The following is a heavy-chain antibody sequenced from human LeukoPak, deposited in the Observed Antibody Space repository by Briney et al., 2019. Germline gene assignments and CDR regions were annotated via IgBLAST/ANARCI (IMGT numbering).Heavy chain of an antibody. CDR2: ISSSGSTI. CDR1: GFTFSDYY. V-gene: IGHV3-11*04. J-gene: IGHJ5*02. D-gene: IGHD3-3*01. CDR3: ARDLGYDFWSGYLFPSRGNWFDP. Sequence: PGGSLRLSCAASGFTFSDYYMSWIRPAPGKGLEWVSYISSSGSTIYYADSVKGRFTISRDNAKNSLYLQMNSLRAEDTAVYYCARDLGYDFWSGYLFPSRGNWFDPWGQGTLVTVSS.